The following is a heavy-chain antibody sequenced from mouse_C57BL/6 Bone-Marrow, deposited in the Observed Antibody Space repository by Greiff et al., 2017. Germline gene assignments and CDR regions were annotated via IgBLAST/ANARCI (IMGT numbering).Heavy chain of an antibody. D-gene: IGHD1-1*01. CDR2: INPSTGGT. CDR3: ARYYYGLDY. V-gene: IGHV1-42*01. Sequence: VQLQQSGPELVKPGASVKISCKASGYSFTGYYMNWVKQSPEKSLEWIGEINPSTGGTTYNQKFKAKATLTVDKSSSTAYMQLKSLTSEDSAVYYCARYYYGLDYWGQGTTLTVSS. CDR1: GYSFTGYY. J-gene: IGHJ2*01.